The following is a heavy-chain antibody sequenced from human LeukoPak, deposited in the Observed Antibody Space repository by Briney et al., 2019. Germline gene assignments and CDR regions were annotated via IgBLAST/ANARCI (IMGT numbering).Heavy chain of an antibody. CDR2: ISSSSSHI. J-gene: IGHJ6*02. V-gene: IGHV3-21*01. CDR1: GFTFSSYS. Sequence: GGSLRLSCAASGFTFSSYSMNWVRQAPGKGLEWVSSISSSSSHIYYADSVKGRFTISRDNAKNSLYLQMNSLRAEDTAVYYCARDQYYYYYGMDVWGQGTTVTVSS. CDR3: ARDQYYYYYGMDV.